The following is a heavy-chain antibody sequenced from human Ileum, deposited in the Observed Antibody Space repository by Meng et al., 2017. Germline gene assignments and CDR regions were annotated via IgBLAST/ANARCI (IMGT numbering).Heavy chain of an antibody. Sequence: QVQLQESGPGLVRPSETLSLICAVSGGSVSSSGYQWGWIRQPPGKGLEWIGYASTNYNPSLKSRVTISVDTPKNQFSLKLTSVTAADTAVYYCARDHWGSLDYWGQGVLVTVSS. V-gene: IGHV4-61*08. D-gene: IGHD7-27*01. CDR1: GGSVSSSGYQ. CDR2: AST. J-gene: IGHJ4*02. CDR3: ARDHWGSLDY.